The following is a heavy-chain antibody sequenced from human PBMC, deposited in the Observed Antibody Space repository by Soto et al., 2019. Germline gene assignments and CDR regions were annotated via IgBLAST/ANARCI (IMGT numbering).Heavy chain of an antibody. J-gene: IGHJ6*02. V-gene: IGHV3-23*01. CDR1: GFTFSSYA. D-gene: IGHD6-13*01. CDR2: ISGSGGST. CDR3: AKDSSSWFNYYYYGMDV. Sequence: GGSLRLSCAASGFTFSSYAMSWVRQAPGKGLEWVSAISGSGGSTYYADSVKGRFTISRDNSKNTLYLQMNSLRAEDTAVYYCAKDSSSWFNYYYYGMDVWGQGTTVTVS.